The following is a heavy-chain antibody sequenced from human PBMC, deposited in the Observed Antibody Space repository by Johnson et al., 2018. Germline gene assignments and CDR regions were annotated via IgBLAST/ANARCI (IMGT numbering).Heavy chain of an antibody. CDR3: VRDASWNHDY. CDR2: IKPDGTVT. D-gene: IGHD1-14*01. CDR1: GFTFSRNW. V-gene: IGHV3-7*01. J-gene: IGHJ4*02. Sequence: VQLVESGGGSVQXGGSLRLSCAASGFTFSRNWMTWVRQPPGKGLEWVANIKPDGTVTFYADSLKGRFTIYRDNAKNSLYLQLSSLSAEDTALYYCVRDASWNHDYWGQGTLVTVSS.